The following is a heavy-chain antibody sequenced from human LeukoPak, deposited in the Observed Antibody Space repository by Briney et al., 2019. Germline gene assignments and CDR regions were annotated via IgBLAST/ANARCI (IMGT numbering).Heavy chain of an antibody. J-gene: IGHJ5*02. CDR3: ARSRAFNSGAFDP. D-gene: IGHD1-26*01. V-gene: IGHV4-61*01. CDR1: GASVSSASY. CDR2: IYNGVNT. Sequence: TSETLSLTCTVSGASVSSASYWTWIRQPPGKGVEWIAHIYNGVNTNYNPSLKSRVTISVDTSKNQFSLRLNSVTAADTAVYYCARSRAFNSGAFDPRGQGSLVTVSS.